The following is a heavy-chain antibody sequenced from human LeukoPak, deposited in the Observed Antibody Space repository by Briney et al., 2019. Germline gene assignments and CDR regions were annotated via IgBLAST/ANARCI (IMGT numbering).Heavy chain of an antibody. V-gene: IGHV3-74*01. D-gene: IGHD6-13*01. J-gene: IGHJ5*02. CDR3: AKDTEGIAPFDP. CDR1: GFIFSNYW. Sequence: GGSLRLSCAASGFIFSNYWMHWVRQAPGKGLVWVSRINSDGSSTSYADSVKGRFTISRDNAKNTLYLQMNSLRAEDTAVYYCAKDTEGIAPFDPWGQGTLVTVSS. CDR2: INSDGSST.